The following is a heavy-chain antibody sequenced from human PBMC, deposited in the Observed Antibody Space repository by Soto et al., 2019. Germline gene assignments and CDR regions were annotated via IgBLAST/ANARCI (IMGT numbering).Heavy chain of an antibody. CDR1: GFTFSNAW. D-gene: IGHD2-21*02. CDR3: TTDVSVGDTGNY. J-gene: IGHJ4*02. Sequence: EVQLVESGGGLVKPGGSLRLSCAASGFTFSNAWMSWVRQAPGKGLEWVGRIKSKTDGGTTDYAAPVKGRFTTSRDDSKNTLYLQMNSLKTADTAVYYCTTDVSVGDTGNYWGQGTLVTVSS. V-gene: IGHV3-15*01. CDR2: IKSKTDGGTT.